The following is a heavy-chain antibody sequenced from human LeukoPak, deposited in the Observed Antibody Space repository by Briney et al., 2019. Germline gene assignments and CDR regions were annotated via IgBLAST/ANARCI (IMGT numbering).Heavy chain of an antibody. CDR1: GGAFSGYY. Sequence: SETLSLNCAVYGGAFSGYYWRWIRQPPGKGLEWIGEINHSGSTNYNPSLKSRVTISVDTSKNQFSLKLSSVTAAGTAVYYWARFLRRSNWNQIAFDIWGQGTMVTASS. CDR2: INHSGST. V-gene: IGHV4-34*01. D-gene: IGHD1-20*01. J-gene: IGHJ3*02. CDR3: ARFLRRSNWNQIAFDI.